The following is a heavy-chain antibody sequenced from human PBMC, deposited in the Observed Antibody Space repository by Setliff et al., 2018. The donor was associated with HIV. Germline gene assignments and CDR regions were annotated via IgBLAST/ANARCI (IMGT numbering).Heavy chain of an antibody. Sequence: KTSETLSLTCAVYGGSFSGYYWSWIRQPPGKGLEWIGGINHSGGTNYNPSLNSRVTISVDSSKNQFSLKLSSVTSAGTAVYYCARGRHYYGSGSYYPRAYWGQGTLVSV. CDR3: ARGRHYYGSGSYYPRAY. CDR2: INHSGGT. V-gene: IGHV4-34*01. D-gene: IGHD3-10*01. CDR1: GGSFSGYY. J-gene: IGHJ4*02.